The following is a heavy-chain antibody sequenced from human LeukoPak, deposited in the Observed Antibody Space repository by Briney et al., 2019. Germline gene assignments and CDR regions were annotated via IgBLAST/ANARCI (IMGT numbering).Heavy chain of an antibody. CDR3: AREGYYGSGSPPSLYFDY. Sequence: GSLRLSCAASGFTFSDYYMSWVRQAPGKGLEWVSTLSGTGGSTYYADSVKGRFTISRDNSRSTLYLQMNSLRPEDTAIYYCAREGYYGSGSPPSLYFDYWGQGTLVTVSS. D-gene: IGHD3-10*01. J-gene: IGHJ4*02. CDR2: LSGTGGST. CDR1: GFTFSDYY. V-gene: IGHV3-23*01.